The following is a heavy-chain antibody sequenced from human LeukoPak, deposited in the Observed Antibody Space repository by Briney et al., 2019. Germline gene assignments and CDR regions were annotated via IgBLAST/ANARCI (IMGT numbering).Heavy chain of an antibody. J-gene: IGHJ4*02. CDR3: SRDSGYCSGGSCWYFDF. Sequence: ASVKVSCKPSGYTFSGYYMHWVRQAPGQGLEWMGWINPKSGGTNFAQKFQGRVTMTRDTSMSTAYMELSRLRSDDTAVYYCSRDSGYCSGGSCWYFDFWGQGTLVTVSA. D-gene: IGHD2-15*01. V-gene: IGHV1-2*02. CDR1: GYTFSGYY. CDR2: INPKSGGT.